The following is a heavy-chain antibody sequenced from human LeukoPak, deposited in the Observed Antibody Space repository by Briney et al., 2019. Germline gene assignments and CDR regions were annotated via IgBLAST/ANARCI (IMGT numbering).Heavy chain of an antibody. CDR2: IIPIFGTA. CDR3: ANYDSSVGYFDY. Sequence: SVKVSCKASGGTFSSYAISWVRQAPGQGLEWMGGIIPIFGTANYAQKFQGRVTITAGESTSTAYMELSSLRSEDTAVYYCANYDSSVGYFDYWGQGTLVTVSS. J-gene: IGHJ4*02. D-gene: IGHD3-22*01. CDR1: GGTFSSYA. V-gene: IGHV1-69*13.